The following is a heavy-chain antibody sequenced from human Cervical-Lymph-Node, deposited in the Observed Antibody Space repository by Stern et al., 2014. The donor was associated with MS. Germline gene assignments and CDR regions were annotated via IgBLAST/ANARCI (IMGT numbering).Heavy chain of an antibody. CDR3: ARDSPSWGWCFDY. V-gene: IGHV3-11*01. CDR2: ICISVSTI. Sequence: VQLVESGGGLVKPGGSLRLSCAASGFTFSDYYMSWIRQAPGKGLEWVSYICISVSTIYYADSAKGRLPIPKSNAKKYMYLQINSRRAEDTAVYYCARDSPSWGWCFDYWGQGTLVTVSS. D-gene: IGHD6-19*01. CDR1: GFTFSDYY. J-gene: IGHJ4*02.